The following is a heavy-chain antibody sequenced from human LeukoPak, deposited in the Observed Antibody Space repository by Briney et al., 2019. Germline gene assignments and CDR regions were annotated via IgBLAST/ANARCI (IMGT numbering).Heavy chain of an antibody. CDR2: IYTGGTT. CDR1: GFTVSNNY. V-gene: IGHV3-53*01. Sequence: GGSLRLSCAASGFTVSNNYMSWVRQAPGKGLEWVSVIYTGGTTYYADSVKGRFTISRDNSKNTLYLQMNSLRAEDTAVYYCARSPWGITMIAEAWGQGTPVTVSS. J-gene: IGHJ5*02. CDR3: ARSPWGITMIAEA. D-gene: IGHD3-22*01.